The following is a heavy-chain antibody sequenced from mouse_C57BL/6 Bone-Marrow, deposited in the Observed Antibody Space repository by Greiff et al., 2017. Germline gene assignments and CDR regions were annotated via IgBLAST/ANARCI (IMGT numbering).Heavy chain of an antibody. D-gene: IGHD2-2*01. CDR3: ARGASTMVTTEAWFAY. CDR1: GYTFTSYW. V-gene: IGHV1-52*01. J-gene: IGHJ3*01. Sequence: VQLQQPGAELVRPGSSVKLSCKVSGYTFTSYWMHWVKQRPIQGLEWIGNIDPSDSETHYNQKFKDKATLTVDKSSSTAYMQLSSLTSEDSAVYYCARGASTMVTTEAWFAYWGQGTLVTVSA. CDR2: IDPSDSET.